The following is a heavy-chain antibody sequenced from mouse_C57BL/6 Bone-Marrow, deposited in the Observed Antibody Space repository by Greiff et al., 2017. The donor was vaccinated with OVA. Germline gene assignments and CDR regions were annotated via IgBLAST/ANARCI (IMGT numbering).Heavy chain of an antibody. CDR1: GFSLTSYG. D-gene: IGHD1-1*01. CDR3: AKITTVVAHWYFEV. CDR2: IWGDGGT. Sequence: VQLVESGPGLVAPSQSLSITCTVSGFSLTSYGVSWVRQPPGKGLEWLGVIWGDGGTNYHSAIISKHSISKDNSKSQVFLKLNSLQPDDTAAYYCAKITTVVAHWYFEVWGTGTTVTVSS. V-gene: IGHV2-3*01. J-gene: IGHJ1*03.